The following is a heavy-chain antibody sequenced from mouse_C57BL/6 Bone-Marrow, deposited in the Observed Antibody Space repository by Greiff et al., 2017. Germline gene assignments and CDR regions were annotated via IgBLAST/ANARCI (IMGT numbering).Heavy chain of an antibody. CDR2: ISYSGST. J-gene: IGHJ1*03. CDR3: ARGGTTVPSYWYFDV. Sequence: DVNLQESGPGLAKPSQTLSLTCSVTGYSITSDYWNWIRKFPGNKLEYMGYISYSGSTYYTPSLKSRISITRDTSKNQYYLQLNSVTTEDTATYYCARGGTTVPSYWYFDVWGTGTTVTVSS. D-gene: IGHD1-1*01. V-gene: IGHV3-8*01. CDR1: GYSITSDY.